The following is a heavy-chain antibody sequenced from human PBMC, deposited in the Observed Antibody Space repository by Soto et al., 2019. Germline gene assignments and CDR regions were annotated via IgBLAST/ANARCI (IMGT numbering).Heavy chain of an antibody. V-gene: IGHV4-39*01. Sequence: SDTLSLTCTVSGGSISSSSYYWGWIRKPPGKGLEWIGSIYYSGSTYYNPSLKSRVTISVDTSKNQFSLKLSSVTAADTAVYYCARRLYYDSSGFEGGGMDVWGQGTTVTVS. CDR3: ARRLYYDSSGFEGGGMDV. D-gene: IGHD3-22*01. CDR1: GGSISSSSYY. CDR2: IYYSGST. J-gene: IGHJ6*02.